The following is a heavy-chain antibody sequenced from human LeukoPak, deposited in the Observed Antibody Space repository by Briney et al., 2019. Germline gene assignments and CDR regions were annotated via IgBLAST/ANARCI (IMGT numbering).Heavy chain of an antibody. J-gene: IGHJ3*01. Sequence: ASVKVSCKVSGHTLSELAIHWVRQAPGKGLEWVGGFDPENVDMGYAQNFQGRVTMTEDTSTDTAYMELSSLRSGDTAVYYCATNGLRGVNLQPDDTFDVWGQGTMVTVSA. CDR1: GHTLSELA. CDR2: FDPENVDM. V-gene: IGHV1-24*01. CDR3: ATNGLRGVNLQPDDTFDV. D-gene: IGHD1-1*01.